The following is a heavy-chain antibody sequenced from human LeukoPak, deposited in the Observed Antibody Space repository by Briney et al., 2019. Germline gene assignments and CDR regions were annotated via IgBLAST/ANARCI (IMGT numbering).Heavy chain of an antibody. D-gene: IGHD3-22*01. V-gene: IGHV3-30*18. CDR1: GFNFSIFG. Sequence: PGKSLRLSCAVSGFNFSIFGIHWVRQAPGKGLEWLAYILFDGGNTCYADSVKGRFTISRDNSTNTLYLHVNSLRADDTAVYYCAKGRAKYYYDRTAYYILDFWGQGTLVTVSS. CDR3: AKGRAKYYYDRTAYYILDF. CDR2: ILFDGGNT. J-gene: IGHJ4*02.